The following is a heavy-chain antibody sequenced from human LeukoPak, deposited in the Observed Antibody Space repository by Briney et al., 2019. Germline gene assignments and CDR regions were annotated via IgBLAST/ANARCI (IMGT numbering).Heavy chain of an antibody. CDR3: TRVGYIDEGIDY. J-gene: IGHJ4*02. CDR1: GFSVSSNY. Sequence: GGSLRLSCAASGFSVSSNYMSWVRQAPGKGLEWVANIKQDGSKKSYVDSVKGRFTISRDNAKNSLYLQMNSLRAEDTAIYYCTRVGYIDEGIDYWGQGTLVTVSS. D-gene: IGHD5-24*01. V-gene: IGHV3-7*04. CDR2: IKQDGSKK.